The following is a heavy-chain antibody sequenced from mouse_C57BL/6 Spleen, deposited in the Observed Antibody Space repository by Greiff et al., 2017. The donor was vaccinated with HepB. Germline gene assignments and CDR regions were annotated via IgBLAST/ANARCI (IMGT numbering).Heavy chain of an antibody. Sequence: VQLQQSGAELVRPGASVTLSCKASGYTFTDYEMHWVKQTPVHGLEWIGAIDPETGGTAYNQKFKGKAILTADKSSSTAYMELRSLTSEDSAVYYCTRSGGKGYYAMDYWGQGTSVTVSS. D-gene: IGHD1-3*01. CDR3: TRSGGKGYYAMDY. J-gene: IGHJ4*01. CDR2: IDPETGGT. V-gene: IGHV1-15*01. CDR1: GYTFTDYE.